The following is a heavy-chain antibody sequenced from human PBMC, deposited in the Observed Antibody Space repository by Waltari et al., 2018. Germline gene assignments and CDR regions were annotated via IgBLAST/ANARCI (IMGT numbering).Heavy chain of an antibody. CDR3: AGNTDFRFDP. CDR2: INQDGSDK. Sequence: EVQLEESGGGLVQPGGSLRLYCAASGFSFSSHWMSWVRQAPGKGLEWVANINQDGSDKHYVDSVKGRFTISRDNAKHSLFLEVNSLRAEDTGVYYCAGNTDFRFDPWGQGTLVTVSS. D-gene: IGHD2-21*02. CDR1: GFSFSSHW. J-gene: IGHJ5*02. V-gene: IGHV3-7*01.